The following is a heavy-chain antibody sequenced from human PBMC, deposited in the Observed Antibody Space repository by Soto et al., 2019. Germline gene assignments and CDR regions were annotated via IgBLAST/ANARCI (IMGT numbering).Heavy chain of an antibody. J-gene: IGHJ3*02. Sequence: SETLSLTCAVSGGSISSGGYFWSWIRQPPGRELEWIGYIYYSGSTNYNPSLKSRVTISVDTSKNQFSLKLSSVTAADTAVYYCARLTAEDDAFDIWGQGTMGTVSS. CDR2: IYYSGST. CDR3: ARLTAEDDAFDI. CDR1: GGSISSGGYF. V-gene: IGHV4-61*08.